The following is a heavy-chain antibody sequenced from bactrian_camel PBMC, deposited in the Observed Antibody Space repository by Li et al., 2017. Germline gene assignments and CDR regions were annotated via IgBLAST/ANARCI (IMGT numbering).Heavy chain of an antibody. V-gene: IGHV3S54*01. CDR3: AAAKGLPDLLRGGYLSARSYNY. CDR2: INIQRGRT. Sequence: HVQLVESGGGSVQTGVTLRLSCEASGDVYCMSWFRQGSGNKREGVASINIQRGRTYYGDPAKGRFTIAQDSTKNTLYLQMNSLKPEDTALYYCAAAKGLPDLLRGGYLSARSYNYWGRGTQVTVS. D-gene: IGHD3*01. CDR1: GDVYC. J-gene: IGHJ4*01.